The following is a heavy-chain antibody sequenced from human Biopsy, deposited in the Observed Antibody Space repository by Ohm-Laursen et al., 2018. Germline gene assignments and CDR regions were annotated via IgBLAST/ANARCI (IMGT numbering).Heavy chain of an antibody. J-gene: IGHJ4*02. CDR2: DYYTGST. CDR1: GGSISSYY. D-gene: IGHD2/OR15-2a*01. CDR3: ARGTRTTGWPYFDY. V-gene: IGHV4-59*01. Sequence: TLSLTCTVSGGSISSYYWSWIRQPPGKGLQWIGYDYYTGSTDYNPSLQSRVTISVDTSKNQFSLRLNSVTAADTAVYYCARGTRTTGWPYFDYWGQGILVTVSS.